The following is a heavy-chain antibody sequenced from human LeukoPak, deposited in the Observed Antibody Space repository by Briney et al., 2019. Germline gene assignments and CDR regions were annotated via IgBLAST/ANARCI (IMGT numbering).Heavy chain of an antibody. V-gene: IGHV4-31*03. CDR2: IYYSGST. Sequence: PSQTLSLTCTVSGGSISSGGYYWSWIRQHPGKGLEWIGYIYYSGSTYYNPSLKSRVTISVDTSKNQFSLKLSSVTAADTAVYYCARVPHFIAAAGLFDYWGQGTLVTVSS. CDR1: GGSISSGGYY. CDR3: ARVPHFIAAAGLFDY. J-gene: IGHJ4*02. D-gene: IGHD6-13*01.